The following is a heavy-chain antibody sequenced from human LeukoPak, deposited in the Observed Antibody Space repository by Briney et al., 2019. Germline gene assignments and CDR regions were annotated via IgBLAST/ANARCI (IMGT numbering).Heavy chain of an antibody. Sequence: GGSLRLSCAASGFTVSNNYMSWIRQAPGKGLEWVSVSYSGGSTHYAASVKGRFTISRDNSKNTLYLHMNSLRVEDTAVYYCARDYGDLDFDYWGQGTLVTVSS. V-gene: IGHV3-66*01. D-gene: IGHD4-17*01. CDR3: ARDYGDLDFDY. J-gene: IGHJ4*02. CDR1: GFTVSNNY. CDR2: SYSGGST.